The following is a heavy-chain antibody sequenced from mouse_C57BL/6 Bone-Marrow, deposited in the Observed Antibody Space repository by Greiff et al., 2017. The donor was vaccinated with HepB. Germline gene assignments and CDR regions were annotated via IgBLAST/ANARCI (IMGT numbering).Heavy chain of an antibody. CDR3: AGVGYYEGFAY. J-gene: IGHJ3*01. V-gene: IGHV5-15*01. D-gene: IGHD2-3*01. CDR1: GFTFSDYG. Sequence: EVKLVESGGGLVQPGGSLKLSCAASGFTFSDYGMAWVRQAPRTGPEWVAFISNLAYSIYYADTVTGRFTISRENAKNTLYLEMSCLRSEDTAMYYYAGVGYYEGFAYWGQGTLVTVSA. CDR2: ISNLAYSI.